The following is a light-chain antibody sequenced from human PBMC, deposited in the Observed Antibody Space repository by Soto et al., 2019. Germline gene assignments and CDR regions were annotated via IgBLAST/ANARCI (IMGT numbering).Light chain of an antibody. V-gene: IGLV1-40*01. CDR3: QSYDSNLSGSL. J-gene: IGLJ2*01. Sequence: QPVLTQPPSVSGAPGQRVTISCAGTSSNIGAGYGVHWYQQLPGRAPKLLIHNYVNRPSGVPDRFSGSKSGPSASLAITGLQGEDEGDYYCQSYDSNLSGSLFGGGTKVTVL. CDR2: NYV. CDR1: SSNIGAGYG.